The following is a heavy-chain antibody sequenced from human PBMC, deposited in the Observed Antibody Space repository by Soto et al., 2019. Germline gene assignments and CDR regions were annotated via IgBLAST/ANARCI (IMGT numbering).Heavy chain of an antibody. D-gene: IGHD1-26*01. Sequence: ECLCLTGPVYGDTIGSRNFYWAWIRQPPGTGLEWIGSMDYSGSTYYNPSLRTRLTVSVDTSKNHFSRKLTSVTAADTAIYKSARLRTRAGATGEFDSWGQGAPVTVYS. CDR1: GDTIGSRNFY. J-gene: IGHJ4*02. V-gene: IGHV4-39*02. CDR2: MDYSGST. CDR3: ARLRTRAGATGEFDS.